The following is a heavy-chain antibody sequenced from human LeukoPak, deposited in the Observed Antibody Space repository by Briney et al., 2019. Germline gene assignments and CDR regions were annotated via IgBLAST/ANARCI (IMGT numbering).Heavy chain of an antibody. Sequence: GGSLRLSCAASGFTLSSYGMSWVRQAPGKGLEWVSGISGSGGTIYYPDSVKGRFTISRDNSKNTLYLQMNSLRAEDTAVYYCAKARSGYDFDYWGQGTLVTVS. D-gene: IGHD5-12*01. CDR3: AKARSGYDFDY. V-gene: IGHV3-23*01. CDR2: ISGSGGTI. J-gene: IGHJ4*02. CDR1: GFTLSSYG.